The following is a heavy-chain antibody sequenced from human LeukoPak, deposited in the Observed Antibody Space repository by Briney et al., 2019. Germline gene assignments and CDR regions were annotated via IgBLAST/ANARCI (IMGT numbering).Heavy chain of an antibody. CDR1: GYTFTSYG. CDR3: ARCGDSSGYYSLADAFDI. D-gene: IGHD3-22*01. J-gene: IGHJ3*02. V-gene: IGHV1-18*01. Sequence: ASVKVSCKASGYTFTSYGISWVRQAPGQGLEWMGWISAYNGNTNYAQKLQGRGTMTTDTSTSTAYMELRSLRSDDTAVYYCARCGDSSGYYSLADAFDIWGQGTMVTVSS. CDR2: ISAYNGNT.